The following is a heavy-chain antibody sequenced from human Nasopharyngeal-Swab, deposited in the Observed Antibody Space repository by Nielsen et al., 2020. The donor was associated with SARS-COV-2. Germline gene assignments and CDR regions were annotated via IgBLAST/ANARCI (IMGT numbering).Heavy chain of an antibody. D-gene: IGHD3-9*01. CDR1: GGTFSSYA. Sequence: SVKVSCKASGGTFSSYAISWVRQAPGQGLEWMGGIIPILGIANYAQKFQGRVTITAAKSTSTTYMELRSLRSEDTAVYYCSSNGLRYFDWLMGTNSYSSSCMDVWGQGTTVTVSS. V-gene: IGHV1-69*10. CDR3: SSNGLRYFDWLMGTNSYSSSCMDV. J-gene: IGHJ6*02. CDR2: IIPILGIA.